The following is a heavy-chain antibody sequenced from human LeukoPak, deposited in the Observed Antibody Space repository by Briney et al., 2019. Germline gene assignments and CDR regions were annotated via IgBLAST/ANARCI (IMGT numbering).Heavy chain of an antibody. D-gene: IGHD3-3*01. J-gene: IGHJ3*02. V-gene: IGHV3-74*01. CDR1: GFTFSSYW. CDR3: ARGEDFWSGYYLEYDAFDI. Sequence: GGSLRLSCAASGFTFSSYWMHWVRQAPGKGLVWVSRINSDGSSTSYADSVKGRFTISRDNAKNTLYLQMYSLRAEDTAVYYCARGEDFWSGYYLEYDAFDIWGQGTMVTVSS. CDR2: INSDGSST.